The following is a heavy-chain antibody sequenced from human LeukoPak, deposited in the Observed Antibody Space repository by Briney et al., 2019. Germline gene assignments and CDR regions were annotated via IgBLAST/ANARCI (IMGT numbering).Heavy chain of an antibody. J-gene: IGHJ4*02. D-gene: IGHD2-2*01. CDR1: GYTFTACY. Sequence: VASVKVSCKASGYTFTACYMHWVRQAPGQGLEWMGWINPNSGGTNYAQNFQGRVTMTRDTSISTAYMELSSLRSDDTAIYYCARAVPTAPYWGQGTLVTVSS. V-gene: IGHV1-2*02. CDR2: INPNSGGT. CDR3: ARAVPTAPY.